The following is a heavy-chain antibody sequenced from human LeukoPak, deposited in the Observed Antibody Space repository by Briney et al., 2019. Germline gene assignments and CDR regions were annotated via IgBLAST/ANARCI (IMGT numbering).Heavy chain of an antibody. J-gene: IGHJ4*02. V-gene: IGHV3-53*01. CDR3: AKGRLGFGELN. CDR1: GFTVSSNY. D-gene: IGHD3-10*01. Sequence: PGGSLRLSCAASGFTVSSNYMSWVRQAPGKGLEWASVIYSGGSTYYADSVKGRFTISRDNSKNTLYLQMNSLRAEDTAVYYCAKGRLGFGELNWGQGTLVTVSS. CDR2: IYSGGST.